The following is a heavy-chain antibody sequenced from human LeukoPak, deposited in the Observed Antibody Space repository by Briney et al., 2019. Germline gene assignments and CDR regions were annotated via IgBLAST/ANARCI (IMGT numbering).Heavy chain of an antibody. D-gene: IGHD3-10*01. CDR1: GYTFTSYA. CDR3: ARDEHRLGSYRDY. CDR2: INAGNGNT. J-gene: IGHJ4*02. Sequence: ASVKVSCKASGYTFTSYAMHWVRQAPGQRLEWMGWINAGNGNTKYSQKFQGRVTITRDTSASTAYMELSSLRSEDTAVYYCARDEHRLGSYRDYWGQGTLVTVSS. V-gene: IGHV1-3*01.